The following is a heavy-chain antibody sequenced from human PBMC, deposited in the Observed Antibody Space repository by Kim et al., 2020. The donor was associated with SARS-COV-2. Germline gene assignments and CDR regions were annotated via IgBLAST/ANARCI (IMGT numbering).Heavy chain of an antibody. V-gene: IGHV3-23*01. Sequence: GGSLRLSCAASGFTFSSYAMSWVRQAPGKGLEWVSAISGSGGSTYYADSVKGRFTISRDNSKNTLYLQMNSLRAEDTAVYYCAKDTTMATQIVYYYYGMDVWGQGTTVTVSS. D-gene: IGHD5-18*01. J-gene: IGHJ6*02. CDR2: ISGSGGST. CDR3: AKDTTMATQIVYYYYGMDV. CDR1: GFTFSSYA.